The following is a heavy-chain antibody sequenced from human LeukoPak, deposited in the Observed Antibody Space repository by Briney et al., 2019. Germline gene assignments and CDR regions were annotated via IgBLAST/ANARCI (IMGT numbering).Heavy chain of an antibody. D-gene: IGHD3-3*01. CDR3: ARVRTIFGVVIDY. Sequence: SETLSLTCAVYGGSFSGYYWSWIRQPPGKGLEWIGSIYYSGSTYYNPSLKSRVTISVDTSKNQFSLKLSSVTAADTAAYYCARVRTIFGVVIDYWGQGTLVTVSS. CDR1: GGSFSGYY. V-gene: IGHV4-34*01. CDR2: IYYSGST. J-gene: IGHJ4*02.